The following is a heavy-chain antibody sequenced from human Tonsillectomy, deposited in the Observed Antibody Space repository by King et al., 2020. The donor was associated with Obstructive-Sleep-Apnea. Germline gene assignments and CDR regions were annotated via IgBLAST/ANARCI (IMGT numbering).Heavy chain of an antibody. J-gene: IGHJ4*02. V-gene: IGHV3-48*04. CDR1: GFTFSSYS. D-gene: IGHD3-10*01. Sequence: VQLVESGGGLVQPGGSLRLSCAASGFTFSSYSMNWVRQAPGKGLEWVSYISSSSSTIYYADSVKGRFTISRDNAKNSLYLQMNSLRAEDTAVYYCARDRNRAVRGVILALLGQKTLGYWGQGTLVTVSS. CDR3: ARDRNRAVRGVILALLGQKTLGY. CDR2: ISSSSSTI.